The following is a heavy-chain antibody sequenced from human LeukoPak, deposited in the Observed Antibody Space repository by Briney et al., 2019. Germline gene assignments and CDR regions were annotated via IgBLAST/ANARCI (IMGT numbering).Heavy chain of an antibody. CDR1: GFTFSSYW. CDR3: VRGEVATGVWFDP. D-gene: IGHD1-1*01. CDR2: INPDGGIT. V-gene: IGHV3-74*01. Sequence: GGSLRLSCAASGFTFSSYWMHWVRQAPGKGLVWVSRINPDGGITNYADSVKGRFTISRDNAENTVHLQMNSLRGDDTAVYHCVRGEVATGVWFDPWGQGTLVTLSS. J-gene: IGHJ5*02.